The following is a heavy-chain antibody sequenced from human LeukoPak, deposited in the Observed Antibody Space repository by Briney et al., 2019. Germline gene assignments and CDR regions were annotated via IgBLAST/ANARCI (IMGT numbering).Heavy chain of an antibody. CDR2: INSNSGDT. V-gene: IGHV1-2*02. Sequence: ASVTVSCKASGDTFTGYYMHWVRQAPGQGLEWMGWINSNSGDTNYAQEFQGRVTMTRDTSISTAYMELSRLRSDDTAVYYCARRIAHYDSSGDYWGQGTLVTVSS. CDR1: GDTFTGYY. D-gene: IGHD3-22*01. J-gene: IGHJ4*02. CDR3: ARRIAHYDSSGDY.